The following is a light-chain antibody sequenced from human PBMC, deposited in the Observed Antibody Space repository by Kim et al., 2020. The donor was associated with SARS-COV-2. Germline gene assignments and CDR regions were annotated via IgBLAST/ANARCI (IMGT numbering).Light chain of an antibody. CDR1: SSDVGSYNL. CDR2: EVS. CDR3: CSYAGSSTLV. Sequence: LTQPASVSGSPGQSITISCTGTSSDVGSYNLVSWYQQHPGKAPKLMIYEVSKRPSGVSNRFSGSKSGNTASLTISGLQAEDEADYYCCSYAGSSTLVFGTGTKVTVL. V-gene: IGLV2-23*02. J-gene: IGLJ1*01.